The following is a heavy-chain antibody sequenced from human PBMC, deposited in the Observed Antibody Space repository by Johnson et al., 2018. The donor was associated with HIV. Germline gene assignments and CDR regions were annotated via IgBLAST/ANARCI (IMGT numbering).Heavy chain of an antibody. CDR3: TTGRPSSAAFDI. CDR2: ISSNGGST. Sequence: VQLVESGGGLVQPGGSLRLSCAASRFTFSSYAMHWVRQAPGRGLEYVSAISSNGGSTYYANSVKGRFTISRDNSKNTLYLQMNSLKTEDSAVYYCTTGRPSSAAFDIWGQGTMVTVSS. J-gene: IGHJ3*02. CDR1: RFTFSSYA. V-gene: IGHV3-64*01.